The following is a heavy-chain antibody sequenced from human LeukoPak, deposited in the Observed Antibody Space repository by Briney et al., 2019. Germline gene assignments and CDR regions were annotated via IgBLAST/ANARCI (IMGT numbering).Heavy chain of an antibody. J-gene: IGHJ4*02. CDR3: ARIVCSSTSCYTSYFDY. V-gene: IGHV1-2*02. CDR2: INPNSGGT. CDR1: GYTFTGYH. D-gene: IGHD2-2*02. Sequence: ASVKVSCKASGYTFTGYHMHWVRQAPGQGLEWMGWINPNSGGTNYAQKFQGRVTMTRDTSISTAYMELSRLRSDDTAVYYCARIVCSSTSCYTSYFDYWGQGTLVTVSS.